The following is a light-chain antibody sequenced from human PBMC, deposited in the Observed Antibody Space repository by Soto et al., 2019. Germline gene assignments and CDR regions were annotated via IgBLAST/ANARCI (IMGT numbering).Light chain of an antibody. V-gene: IGLV2-14*01. CDR3: SSYTNFKTRACV. J-gene: IGLJ1*01. CDR1: SGDIGSYNR. Sequence: QSALTQPASVSGSPGQSITISCTGTSGDIGSYNRVSWYQQHPGKAPKLIIYEVIDRPSGVSNRFSGSKSGNTASLTISGLQAEYESEYYCSSYTNFKTRACVFGTGTKVTVL. CDR2: EVI.